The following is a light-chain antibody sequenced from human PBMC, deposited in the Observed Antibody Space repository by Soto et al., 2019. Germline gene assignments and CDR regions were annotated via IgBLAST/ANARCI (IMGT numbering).Light chain of an antibody. Sequence: EIVMTQSPATLSLSPGERATLSCRASQSVSSNLAWYQQKPGQAPRLLIYGASTRATGIPARFSGSESGTEFTLTISSLQSEDFAVYYCQQYNNWPRTFGQGTKLEIK. J-gene: IGKJ2*01. V-gene: IGKV3-15*01. CDR3: QQYNNWPRT. CDR1: QSVSSN. CDR2: GAS.